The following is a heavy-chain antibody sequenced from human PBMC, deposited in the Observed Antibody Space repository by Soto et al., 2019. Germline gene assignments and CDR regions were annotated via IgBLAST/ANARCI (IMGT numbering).Heavy chain of an antibody. CDR3: ALAYSNYYYGMAV. CDR2: ISYDGSNK. J-gene: IGHJ6*04. Sequence: QVQLVESGGGVVQPGRSLRLSCAASGFTFSSYGMHWVRQAPGKGLEWVAVISYDGSNKYYADSVKGRFTISRDNSKNPLYLQMNSLRAEDTAVYYCALAYSNYYYGMAVWGKGTTVTVSS. D-gene: IGHD4-4*01. CDR1: GFTFSSYG. V-gene: IGHV3-30*03.